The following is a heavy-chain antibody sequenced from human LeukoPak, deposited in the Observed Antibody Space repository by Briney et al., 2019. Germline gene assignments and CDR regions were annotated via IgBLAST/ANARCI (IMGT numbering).Heavy chain of an antibody. D-gene: IGHD6-13*01. V-gene: IGHV4-34*01. CDR2: INHSGST. J-gene: IGHJ4*02. CDR1: GGSFSGYY. CDR3: ATSSSWAFDY. Sequence: SETLSLTCAVYGGSFSGYYWSWICQPPGKGLEWIGEINHSGSTNYNPSLKSRVTISVDTSKNQFSLKLSSVTAADTAVYYCATSSSWAFDYWGQGTLVTVSS.